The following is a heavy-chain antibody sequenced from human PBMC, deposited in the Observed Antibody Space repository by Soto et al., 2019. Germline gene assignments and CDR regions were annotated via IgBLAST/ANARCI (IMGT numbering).Heavy chain of an antibody. Sequence: GGSLRLSCAASGFTFSSYSMNWVRQAPGKGLEWVSYISSSSSSTIYYADSVKGRFTISRDNAKNSLYLQMNSLRDEDTAVYYCARDPTPTSGYSSSSDDYWGQGTLVTVSS. CDR3: ARDPTPTSGYSSSSDDY. J-gene: IGHJ4*02. D-gene: IGHD6-6*01. CDR1: GFTFSSYS. V-gene: IGHV3-48*02. CDR2: ISSSSSSTI.